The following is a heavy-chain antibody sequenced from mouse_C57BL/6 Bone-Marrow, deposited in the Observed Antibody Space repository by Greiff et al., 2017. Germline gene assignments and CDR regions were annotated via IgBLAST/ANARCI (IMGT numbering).Heavy chain of an antibody. V-gene: IGHV1-55*01. Sequence: QVQLQQPGAELVKPGASVKMSCKASGYTFTSYWITWVKQRPGQGLEWIGDIYPGSGSTNYNEKFKGKATLTADKSSSTAYMQFSSLTSEDSAIYYCARGKGFAYWGQGTLVTVSA. D-gene: IGHD1-3*01. CDR3: ARGKGFAY. CDR2: IYPGSGST. J-gene: IGHJ3*01. CDR1: GYTFTSYW.